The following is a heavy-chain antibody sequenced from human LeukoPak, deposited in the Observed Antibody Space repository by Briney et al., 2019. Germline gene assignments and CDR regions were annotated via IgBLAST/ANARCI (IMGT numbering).Heavy chain of an antibody. V-gene: IGHV4-34*01. CDR2: INQSGST. D-gene: IGHD6-13*01. CDR1: GGSLSGFY. J-gene: IGHJ5*02. CDR3: ARAYSSSWYWNWFDP. Sequence: SETLSLTCAVYGGSLSGFYWSWIRQSPGKGLEWIGEINQSGSTNYNPSLKSRVTISVDTSKNQFSLKVSSVSAADTAVYYCARAYSSSWYWNWFDPWGQGTLVTVSS.